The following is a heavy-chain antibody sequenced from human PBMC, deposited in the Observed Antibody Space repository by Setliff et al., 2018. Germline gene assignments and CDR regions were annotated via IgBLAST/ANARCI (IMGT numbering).Heavy chain of an antibody. CDR1: GYIFTDYF. CDR2: INPASGTT. Sequence: GASVKVSCKASGYIFTDYFIHWVRQAPGQGLECMGWINPASGTTQFTDKFQGRITVTSDTSISTVYMELSGLRRDDTAIYFCATAYYYGSGYYYYYMDVWGKGTTVTVSS. D-gene: IGHD3-10*01. J-gene: IGHJ6*03. V-gene: IGHV1-2*02. CDR3: ATAYYYGSGYYYYYMDV.